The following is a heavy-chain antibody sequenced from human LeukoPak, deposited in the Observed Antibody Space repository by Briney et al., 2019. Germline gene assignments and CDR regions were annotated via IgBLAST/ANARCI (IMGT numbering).Heavy chain of an antibody. D-gene: IGHD3-9*01. CDR2: IYHSGST. CDR1: GYSISSGYY. J-gene: IGHJ5*02. CDR3: ARDGDILTGYFTNWFDP. V-gene: IGHV4-38-2*02. Sequence: PSETLSLTCTVSGYSISSGYYWGWIRQPPGKGLEWIGSIYHSGSTYYNPSLKSRVTISVDTSKNQFSLKLSSVTAADTAVYYCARDGDILTGYFTNWFDPWGQGTLVTVSS.